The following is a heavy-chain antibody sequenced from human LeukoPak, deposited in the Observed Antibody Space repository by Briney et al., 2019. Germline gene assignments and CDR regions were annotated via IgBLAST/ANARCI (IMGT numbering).Heavy chain of an antibody. V-gene: IGHV4-4*07. Sequence: SETLSLPCTVSDGSISGYYWSWIRQPAGKRLEWIGRIYTSGSTTYNPSLKSRVTIAVDKSKNQFSLKVSSVTAADTAVYYCARGDNWNDRYWFDYWGQGTLVTVSS. D-gene: IGHD1-1*01. CDR2: IYTSGST. CDR1: DGSISGYY. J-gene: IGHJ4*02. CDR3: ARGDNWNDRYWFDY.